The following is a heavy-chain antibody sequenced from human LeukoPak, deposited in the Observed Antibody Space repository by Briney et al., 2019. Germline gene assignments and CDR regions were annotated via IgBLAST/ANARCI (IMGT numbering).Heavy chain of an antibody. V-gene: IGHV1-2*02. CDR2: INPNSGGT. J-gene: IGHJ4*02. CDR3: ARDHSLLMVYAFFDY. Sequence: GASVKVSCKASGYTLTGYYMHWVRQAPGQGLEWMGWINPNSGGTNYAQKFQGRVTMTRDTSISTAYMELSRLRSDDTAVYYCARDHSLLMVYAFFDYWGQGTLVTVSS. D-gene: IGHD2-8*01. CDR1: GYTLTGYY.